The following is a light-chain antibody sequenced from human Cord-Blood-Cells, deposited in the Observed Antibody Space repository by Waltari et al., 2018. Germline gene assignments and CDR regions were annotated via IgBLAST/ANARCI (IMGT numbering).Light chain of an antibody. CDR3: QSYDSSLSGSV. V-gene: IGLV1-40*01. CDR1: SSNIGAGYD. CDR2: GHS. Sequence: QSVLTQPPSVSGAPGQRVTISCTGSSSNIGAGYDVHWYQQLPGTAPKLPIYGHSNRPAGVPYRVSGRKSGTSASQATTGVQAEDGADYYCQSYDSSLSGSVFGGGTKLTVL. J-gene: IGLJ3*02.